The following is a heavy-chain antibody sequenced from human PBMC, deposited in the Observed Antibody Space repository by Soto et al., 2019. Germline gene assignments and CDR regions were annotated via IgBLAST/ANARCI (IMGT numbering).Heavy chain of an antibody. J-gene: IGHJ4*02. D-gene: IGHD3-22*01. CDR2: ISAYNGNT. Sequence: QVQLVQSGAEVKKTGASVKVSCKASGYTFTSYGISWVRQAPGQGLEWMGWISAYNGNTNYAQKLQGRVTMTTDTSTSTAYMELRSLRSDDTAVYYCARDDPNYDSSGYYYPSPFDYWGQGTLVTVSS. CDR1: GYTFTSYG. CDR3: ARDDPNYDSSGYYYPSPFDY. V-gene: IGHV1-18*04.